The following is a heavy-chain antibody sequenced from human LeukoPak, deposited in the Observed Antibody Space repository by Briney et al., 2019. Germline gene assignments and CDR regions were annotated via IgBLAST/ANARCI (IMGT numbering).Heavy chain of an antibody. CDR2: ISAYNGNT. J-gene: IGHJ4*02. CDR1: VYTFTSYG. Sequence: ASVKVSFKASVYTFTSYGISWVRQAPGQGLEWMGWISAYNGNTNYAHKLQGRVTMTTDTSTSTDYMELRSLRSDDTAVYYCARDHYGSGSLEPDYWGQGTLVTVSS. D-gene: IGHD3-10*01. V-gene: IGHV1-18*01. CDR3: ARDHYGSGSLEPDY.